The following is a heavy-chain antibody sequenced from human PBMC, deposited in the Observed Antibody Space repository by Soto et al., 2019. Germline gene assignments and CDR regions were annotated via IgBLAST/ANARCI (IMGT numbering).Heavy chain of an antibody. Sequence: QVQLVQSGAEVMQPGSSVRVSCKASGGTFSSYAISWVRQAPGQGLEWMGGIIPIFGTADYAQKFQGRVTVTADESTTTAYMELSSLRSEDTAVYFCARDKDRVRLGGTSYHGMDVWGQGTTVTVSS. J-gene: IGHJ6*02. D-gene: IGHD5-12*01. V-gene: IGHV1-69*12. CDR2: IIPIFGTA. CDR1: GGTFSSYA. CDR3: ARDKDRVRLGGTSYHGMDV.